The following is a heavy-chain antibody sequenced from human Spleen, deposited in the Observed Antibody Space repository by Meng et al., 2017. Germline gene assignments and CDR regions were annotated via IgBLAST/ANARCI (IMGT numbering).Heavy chain of an antibody. CDR3: GKDYRDSSVDY. CDR2: ISHYGSQR. CDR1: GCTFSTYG. V-gene: IGHV3-30*18. J-gene: IGHJ4*02. D-gene: IGHD2-21*02. Sequence: QVQLVESGGGLVRPGGSVRLSCAAYGCTFSTYGMHWLRQAPGKGVEWVVVISHYGSQRYYADAVKGRFTISRDNSKNTLYLQMNSLRGEDTALYYCGKDYRDSSVDYWGQGALVTVSS.